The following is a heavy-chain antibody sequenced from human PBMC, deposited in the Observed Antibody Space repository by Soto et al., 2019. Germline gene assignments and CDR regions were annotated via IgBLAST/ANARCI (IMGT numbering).Heavy chain of an antibody. V-gene: IGHV1-18*01. J-gene: IGHJ5*02. CDR3: ARDQMIASNWFDP. CDR2: ISAYNGDT. D-gene: IGHD3-22*01. CDR1: GYTFASYG. Sequence: VASVKVSCKASGYTFASYGVSWVRQAPGQGLEWMGWISAYNGDTIYAQKLQGRVSLTTDTPTSTASMELRSLRSDDTAVYYCARDQMIASNWFDPWGQGTLVTVSS.